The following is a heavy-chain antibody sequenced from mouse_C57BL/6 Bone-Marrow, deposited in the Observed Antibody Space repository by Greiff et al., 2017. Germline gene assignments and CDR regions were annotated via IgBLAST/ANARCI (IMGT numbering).Heavy chain of an antibody. Sequence: EVKLVESGGGLVKPGGSLELSCAASGFTFSSYAMSWDRQTPEKRLEWVATISDGGSYTYYPDNVKGRFTISRDNAKNNLYLQMSHLKSEDTAMYYCARKGSNSAWFAYWGQGTLVTVSA. D-gene: IGHD2-5*01. V-gene: IGHV5-4*03. CDR1: GFTFSSYA. CDR3: ARKGSNSAWFAY. J-gene: IGHJ3*01. CDR2: ISDGGSYT.